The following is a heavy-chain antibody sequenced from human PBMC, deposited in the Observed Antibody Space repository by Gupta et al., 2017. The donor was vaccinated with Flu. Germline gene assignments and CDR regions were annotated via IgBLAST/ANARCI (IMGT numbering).Heavy chain of an antibody. CDR2: INGYNGDT. J-gene: IGHJ5*02. Sequence: QLVQSGAEMKKPGTSVRVSCRASGNSHINFVITWVRQAPGQGLEWMGWINGYNGDTNFSEKFQGRITMNTDASTSTSYLELRSLRRDDTAVYFCAKGGGTYMPGGYFDPWGQGTLVTVSS. CDR1: GNSHINFV. V-gene: IGHV1-18*01. D-gene: IGHD1-26*01. CDR3: AKGGGTYMPGGYFDP.